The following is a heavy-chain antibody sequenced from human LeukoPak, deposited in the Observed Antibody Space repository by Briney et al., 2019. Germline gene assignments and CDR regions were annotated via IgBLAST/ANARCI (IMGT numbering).Heavy chain of an antibody. CDR3: AKRGSETVLRYFDWSPPFDY. CDR2: ISGSGGST. D-gene: IGHD3-9*01. V-gene: IGHV3-23*01. Sequence: GGSLRLSCAASGFEFSDFSMNWVRQAPGKGLEWVSAISGSGGSTYYADSVKGRFTISRDNSKNTLYLQMNSLRAEDTAVYYCAKRGSETVLRYFDWSPPFDYWGQGTLVTVSS. J-gene: IGHJ4*02. CDR1: GFEFSDFS.